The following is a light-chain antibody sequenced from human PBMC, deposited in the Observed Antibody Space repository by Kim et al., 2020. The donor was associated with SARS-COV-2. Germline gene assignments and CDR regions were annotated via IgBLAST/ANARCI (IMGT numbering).Light chain of an antibody. CDR2: DVS. V-gene: IGLV2-14*03. J-gene: IGLJ1*01. Sequence: GLSITISCTGTSSDVGGYNYVSWYQQHPGKAPKLRIYDVSNRPSGVSNRFSGSKSGNTASLTISGLQAEDEADYYCSSYTSSSTLVFGTGTKVTVL. CDR1: SSDVGGYNY. CDR3: SSYTSSSTLV.